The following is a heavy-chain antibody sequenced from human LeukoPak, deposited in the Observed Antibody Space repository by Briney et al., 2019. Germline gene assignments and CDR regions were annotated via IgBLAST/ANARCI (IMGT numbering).Heavy chain of an antibody. J-gene: IGHJ6*03. CDR2: IYQSGNT. CDR3: ARLIRLYSRSSGDYDYYYHMDV. V-gene: IGHV4-30-2*01. Sequence: SETLSLTCAVSGGSISSGGSSWSWIRQPPGKGLEWIGYIYQSGNTYYNPSLDSRVTISVDRSKSQFSLRLSSVTAADTAVYYCARLIRLYSRSSGDYDYYYHMDVWGKGTTVTVSS. CDR1: GGSISSGGSS. D-gene: IGHD6-6*01.